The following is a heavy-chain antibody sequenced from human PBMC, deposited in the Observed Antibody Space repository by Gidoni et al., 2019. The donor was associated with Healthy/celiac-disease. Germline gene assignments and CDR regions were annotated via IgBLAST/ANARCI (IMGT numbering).Heavy chain of an antibody. CDR1: GGSFSGYY. CDR2: INHSGST. D-gene: IGHD3-10*01. CDR3: ARGRPPAVYYYGSGSYYKGAFDI. J-gene: IGHJ3*02. V-gene: IGHV4-34*01. Sequence: QVQLQQWGAGLLKPSETLSLTCAVYGGSFSGYYWSWIRQPPGKGLEWIGEINHSGSTNYNPSLKSRVTISVDTSKNQFSLKLSSVTAADTAVYYCARGRPPAVYYYGSGSYYKGAFDIWGQGTMVTVSS.